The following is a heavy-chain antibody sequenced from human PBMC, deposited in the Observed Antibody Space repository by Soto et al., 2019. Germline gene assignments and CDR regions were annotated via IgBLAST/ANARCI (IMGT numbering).Heavy chain of an antibody. Sequence: GGSLRLSCAASGFAFSNYIMHWVRQAPGKGLEWVANIKQDGSEKYYVDSVKGRFTISRDNAKNSLYLQMNSLRAEDTAVYYCAREGYSGYDYSDYFDYWGQGTLVTVSS. CDR2: IKQDGSEK. CDR1: GFAFSNYI. D-gene: IGHD5-12*01. V-gene: IGHV3-7*04. CDR3: AREGYSGYDYSDYFDY. J-gene: IGHJ4*02.